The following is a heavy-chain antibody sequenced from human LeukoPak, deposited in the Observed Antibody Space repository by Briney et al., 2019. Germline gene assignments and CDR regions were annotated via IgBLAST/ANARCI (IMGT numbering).Heavy chain of an antibody. D-gene: IGHD3-9*01. Sequence: ASVKVSCKASGYTFTGYYMHGVRQAPGQGREWRGWINPNSGGTNYAQKFQGWVTMTRDTSISTAYMELSRLRSDDTAVYYCARDALPYDILTGYFPRYFQHWGQGTLVTVSS. J-gene: IGHJ1*01. CDR3: ARDALPYDILTGYFPRYFQH. CDR1: GYTFTGYY. CDR2: INPNSGGT. V-gene: IGHV1-2*04.